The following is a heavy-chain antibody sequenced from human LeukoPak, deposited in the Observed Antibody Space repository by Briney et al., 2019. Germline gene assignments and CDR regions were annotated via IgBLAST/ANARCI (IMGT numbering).Heavy chain of an antibody. D-gene: IGHD4-17*01. CDR3: AKDRSGDYGAFDY. V-gene: IGHV3-30*02. Sequence: GGSLRLSCAASGFTFSSYGMSWVRQAPGKGLEWVAFIRYDGSNKYYADSVKGRFTISRDNSKNTLYLQMNSLRAEGTAVYYCAKDRSGDYGAFDYWGQGTLVTVSS. J-gene: IGHJ4*02. CDR1: GFTFSSYG. CDR2: IRYDGSNK.